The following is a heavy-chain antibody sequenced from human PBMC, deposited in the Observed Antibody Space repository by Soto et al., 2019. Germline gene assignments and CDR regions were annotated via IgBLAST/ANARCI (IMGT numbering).Heavy chain of an antibody. D-gene: IGHD4-17*01. CDR3: ASLHDYGDYVPFDY. V-gene: IGHV4-31*03. CDR2: IYYSGST. J-gene: IGHJ4*02. CDR1: GGSISSGGYY. Sequence: PSETLSLTCTVSGGSISSGGYYWSWIRQHPGKGLEWIGYIYYSGSTYYNPSLKGRVTISVDTSKNQFSLKLSSVTAADTAVYYCASLHDYGDYVPFDYWGQGTLVTVSS.